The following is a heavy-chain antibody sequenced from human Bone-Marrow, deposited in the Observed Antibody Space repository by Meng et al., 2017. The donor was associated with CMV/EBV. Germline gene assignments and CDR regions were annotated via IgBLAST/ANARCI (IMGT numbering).Heavy chain of an antibody. CDR1: GFTFSNYA. CDR2: ISDSGGNT. J-gene: IGHJ6*02. D-gene: IGHD2/OR15-2a*01. CDR3: ARDFSRMDV. V-gene: IGHV3-23*01. Sequence: GESLKISCAASGFTFSNYAMTWVRQAPGKGLEWVSTISDSGGNTYYADSVKGRFTISSDNSKNTLYLQMNSLRAEDTAVYYCARDFSRMDVWDQGTTVTVSS.